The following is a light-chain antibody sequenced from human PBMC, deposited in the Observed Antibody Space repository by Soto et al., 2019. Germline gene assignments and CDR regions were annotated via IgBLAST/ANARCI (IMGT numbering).Light chain of an antibody. J-gene: IGLJ2*01. V-gene: IGLV6-57*04. CDR2: ENK. Sequence: NFMLTQSHSVSESPGKTVTISCTRRSGSIANNYVQWYQQRPGSAPTTVIYENKLRPSGGPGRFSGSTDASSNSASLTISVLQTEDEADYYCQSYDADFVIFGGGTKLTVL. CDR3: QSYDADFVI. CDR1: SGSIANNY.